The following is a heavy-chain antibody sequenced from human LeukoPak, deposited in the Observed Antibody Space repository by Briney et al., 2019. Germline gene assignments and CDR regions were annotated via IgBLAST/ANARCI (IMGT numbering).Heavy chain of an antibody. CDR3: ARADKSIAAAGLDY. J-gene: IGHJ4*02. V-gene: IGHV1-46*04. D-gene: IGHD6-13*01. CDR1: GYTFTNYY. CDR2: ITPTDGST. Sequence: ASVKVSCKAFGYTFTNYYVHWVRQAPGQGLEWMGIITPTDGSTSYAHKLEGRLTMTRDMSTSTVYMELSSLRSEDTALYYCARADKSIAAAGLDYWGQGTLVTVSA.